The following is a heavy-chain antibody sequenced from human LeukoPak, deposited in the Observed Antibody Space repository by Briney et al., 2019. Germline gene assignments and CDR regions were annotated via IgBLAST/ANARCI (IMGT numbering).Heavy chain of an antibody. D-gene: IGHD3-9*01. V-gene: IGHV1-69*13. CDR2: IIPIFGTT. CDR1: GGTFSSFA. J-gene: IGHJ4*02. Sequence: GASVKVSCKASGGTFSSFAIGWVRQAPGQGLEWMGGIIPIFGTTNYAQKFQDRVTITADESSSTAYMELSRLRSDDTAVYFCARVLAGEKLFESWGQGTLVTVSS. CDR3: ARVLAGEKLFES.